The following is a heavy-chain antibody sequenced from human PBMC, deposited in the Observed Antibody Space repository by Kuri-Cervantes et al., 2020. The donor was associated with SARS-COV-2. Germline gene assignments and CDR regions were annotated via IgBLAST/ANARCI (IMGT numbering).Heavy chain of an antibody. Sequence: SVKVSCKASGGTFSSYAISWVRQAPGQGLEWMGRIIPIFGTANCAQKFQGRVTITADESTSTAYMELSSLRSEDTAVYYCASGGQLPYYYYYYMDVWGKGTTVTVSS. CDR3: ASGGQLPYYYYYYMDV. V-gene: IGHV1-69*13. CDR2: IIPIFGTA. D-gene: IGHD1-1*01. J-gene: IGHJ6*03. CDR1: GGTFSSYA.